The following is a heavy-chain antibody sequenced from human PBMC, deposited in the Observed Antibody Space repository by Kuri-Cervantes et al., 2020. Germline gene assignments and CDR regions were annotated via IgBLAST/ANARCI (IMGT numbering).Heavy chain of an antibody. V-gene: IGHV4-4*09. CDR2: IYHSGST. D-gene: IGHD5-12*01. J-gene: IGHJ6*02. CDR1: GGSISSYY. Sequence: SETLSLTCTVSGGSISSYYWSWIRQPPGKGLEWIGYIYHSGSTYYNPSLKSRVTISVDTSKNQLSLKLSSVTAADTAVYYCARFGYPYGLDVWGQGTTVTVSS. CDR3: ARFGYPYGLDV.